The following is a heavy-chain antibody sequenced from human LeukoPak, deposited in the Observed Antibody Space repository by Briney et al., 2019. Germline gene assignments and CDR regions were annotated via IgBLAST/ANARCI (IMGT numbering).Heavy chain of an antibody. CDR1: GFTFSRYS. Sequence: PGGSLRLSCAASGFTFSRYSMNWVRQAPGKGLEWVSSISSSSSFIYYADSVKGRFTISRDNAKNSLYLQMNSLRAEDTAVYYCARDRTDFWSGYYEGNWFDPWGQGTLVTVSS. V-gene: IGHV3-21*04. J-gene: IGHJ5*02. CDR2: ISSSSSFI. CDR3: ARDRTDFWSGYYEGNWFDP. D-gene: IGHD3-3*01.